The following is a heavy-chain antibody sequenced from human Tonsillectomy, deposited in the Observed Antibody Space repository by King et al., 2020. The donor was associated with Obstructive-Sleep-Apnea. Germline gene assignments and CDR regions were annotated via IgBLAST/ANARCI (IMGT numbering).Heavy chain of an antibody. Sequence: PLQESGPGLVKPSETLSLTCTVSGGSISSYYWSWIRQTPGKGLEWIGNIYYSGSTNYNPSLKSRVTISVDTSKNQFSLKLSSVTAADTAVYYCARQGADHYWYFDLWGRGTLVTVSS. CDR2: IYYSGST. J-gene: IGHJ2*01. CDR1: GGSISSYY. CDR3: ARQGADHYWYFDL. D-gene: IGHD3-16*01. V-gene: IGHV4-59*08.